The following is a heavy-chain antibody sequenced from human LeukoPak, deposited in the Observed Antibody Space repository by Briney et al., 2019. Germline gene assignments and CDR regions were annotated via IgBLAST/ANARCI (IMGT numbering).Heavy chain of an antibody. V-gene: IGHV3-7*01. CDR3: ARGPF. CDR1: GFTVSSNY. Sequence: GGSLRLSCAASGFTVSSNYMSWVRQAPGKGLEWVANIKQDGSEKYYVDSVKGRFTISRDNAKNSLYLQMNSLRAEDTAVYYCARGPFWGQGTLVTVSS. J-gene: IGHJ4*02. CDR2: IKQDGSEK.